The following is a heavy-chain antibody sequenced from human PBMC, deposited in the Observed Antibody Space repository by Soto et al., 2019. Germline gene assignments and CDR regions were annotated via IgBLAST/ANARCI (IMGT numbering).Heavy chain of an antibody. D-gene: IGHD6-19*01. CDR1: GGSISSGKW. CDR2: IYHGGSA. V-gene: IGHV4-4*02. Sequence: QVHLQESGPGLVKPSGTLSLICDVSGGSISSGKWWSWVRQPPGKGLEWIGEIYHGGSASYNPSFRSRAVISVDKSKNPLYLNLNSVTAADTAVYFCANNDGWNFDSWGQGILVTVSS. CDR3: ANNDGWNFDS. J-gene: IGHJ4*02.